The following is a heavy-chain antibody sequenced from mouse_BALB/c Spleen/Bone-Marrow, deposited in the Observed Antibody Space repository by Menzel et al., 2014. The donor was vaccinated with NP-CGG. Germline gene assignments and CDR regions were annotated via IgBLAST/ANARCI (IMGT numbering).Heavy chain of an antibody. CDR3: ARVYLWYFDV. CDR1: GFSLTSYG. CDR2: IWAGGST. Sequence: VKVVESGPGLVAPSESLSITCTVSGFSLTSYGVHWVRQPPGKGLEWLGVIWAGGSTNYNSALMSRLSISKDNSKSQVFLKMNSLQTDDTAMYYCARVYLWYFDVFGAATTTTVSS. V-gene: IGHV2-9*02. J-gene: IGHJ1*01. D-gene: IGHD2-3*01.